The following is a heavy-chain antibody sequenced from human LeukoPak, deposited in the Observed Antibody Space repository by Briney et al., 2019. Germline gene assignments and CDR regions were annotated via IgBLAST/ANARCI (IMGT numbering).Heavy chain of an antibody. CDR3: ARDSLIAVAGTVDY. CDR1: GFTFSSYS. J-gene: IGHJ4*02. CDR2: ISSSSSYI. V-gene: IGHV3-21*01. D-gene: IGHD6-19*01. Sequence: GGSLRLSCAASGFTFSSYSMNWVRQAPGNGLEWVSSISSSSSYIYYADSVKGRFTISRDNAKNSLYLQMNSLRAEDTAVYYCARDSLIAVAGTVDYWGQGTLVTVSS.